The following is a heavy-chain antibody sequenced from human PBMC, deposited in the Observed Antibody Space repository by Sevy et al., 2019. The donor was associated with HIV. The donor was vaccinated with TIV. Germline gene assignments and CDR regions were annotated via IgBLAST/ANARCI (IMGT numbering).Heavy chain of an antibody. CDR1: GFNFNNYG. CDR3: AKDLKQFWPQDSYYGMDV. Sequence: GGSLRLSCAASGFNFNNYGMNRVRQTPGKGLEWVAVISYDSTYKFFTDSVKGRFSISRDNSKNTVDLQLNSLRPEDTAVYYCAKDLKQFWPQDSYYGMDVWGLGTTVTVSS. J-gene: IGHJ6*02. CDR2: ISYDSTYK. V-gene: IGHV3-30*18. D-gene: IGHD2-15*01.